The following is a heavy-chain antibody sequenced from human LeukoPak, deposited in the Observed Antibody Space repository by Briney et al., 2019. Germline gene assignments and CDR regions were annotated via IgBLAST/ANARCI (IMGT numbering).Heavy chain of an antibody. CDR2: IFDTGSA. CDR1: GGSISSHF. CDR3: ARVGSRSSRGFGDFDL. D-gene: IGHD3-10*01. Sequence: SETLSLTCTVSGGSISSHFWSWIRQPPGKGLECIGYIFDTGSADYNPSLKSRVIISVDTSQNQFSLRLSSVTAADTALYYCARVGSRSSRGFGDFDLWGRGTLVTVSS. J-gene: IGHJ2*01. V-gene: IGHV4-59*11.